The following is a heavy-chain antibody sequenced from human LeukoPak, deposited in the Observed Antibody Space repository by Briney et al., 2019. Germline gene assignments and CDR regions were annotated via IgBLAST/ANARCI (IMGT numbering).Heavy chain of an antibody. J-gene: IGHJ3*02. V-gene: IGHV4-34*01. CDR1: GGSFSGYY. CDR3: ARKDDTVDAFDI. Sequence: PSETLSLTCAVYGGSFSGYYWSWIRQPPGKGLEWIGEINHSGSTNYNPSLKSRVTISVDTSKNQFSLKLSSVTAADTAVYYCARKDDTVDAFDIWGQGTMVTVSS. D-gene: IGHD3-22*01. CDR2: INHSGST.